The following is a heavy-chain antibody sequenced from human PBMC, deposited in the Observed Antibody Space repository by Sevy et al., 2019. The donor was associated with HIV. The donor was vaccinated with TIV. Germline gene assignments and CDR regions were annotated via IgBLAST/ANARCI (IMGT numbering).Heavy chain of an antibody. D-gene: IGHD2-15*01. CDR3: AREGGHTAAWSPGNF. CDR1: GFTFNSHG. V-gene: IGHV3-30*15. J-gene: IGHJ4*02. Sequence: GGSLRLSCAASGFTFNSHGFHWVRQAPGKGLEWVALISYDGRIKYYADSVKGRFIISRDDARNTLYLQMSGLRAEDTADYYCAREGGHTAAWSPGNFWGQGTLVTVSS. CDR2: ISYDGRIK.